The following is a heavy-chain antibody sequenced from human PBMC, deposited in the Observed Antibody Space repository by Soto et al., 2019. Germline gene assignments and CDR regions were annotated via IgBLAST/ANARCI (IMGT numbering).Heavy chain of an antibody. CDR2: IYYSGST. J-gene: IGHJ6*02. CDR1: GGSISSYY. Sequence: PSETLSLTCTVSGGSISSYYWSWIRQPPGKGLEWIGYIYYSGSTNYNPSLKSRVTISVDTSKNQFSLKLSSVTAADTAVYYCARGEGYDFWSGYFVGMDVGGQGTTVTVSS. CDR3: ARGEGYDFWSGYFVGMDV. V-gene: IGHV4-59*01. D-gene: IGHD3-3*01.